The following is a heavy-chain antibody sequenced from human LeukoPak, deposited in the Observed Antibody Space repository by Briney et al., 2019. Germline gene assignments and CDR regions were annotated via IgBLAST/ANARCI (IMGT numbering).Heavy chain of an antibody. D-gene: IGHD3/OR15-3a*01. V-gene: IGHV4-59*01. Sequence: PSETLSLTCTVSGGSISNYYWSWLRQPPGKGLEWIGNIYYSGSTDSNPSLKSRVTFSVDTSKNQFSLKLSSVTAADTAMYYCARGQRGLPYWGQGILVTVSS. CDR3: ARGQRGLPY. J-gene: IGHJ4*02. CDR2: IYYSGST. CDR1: GGSISNYY.